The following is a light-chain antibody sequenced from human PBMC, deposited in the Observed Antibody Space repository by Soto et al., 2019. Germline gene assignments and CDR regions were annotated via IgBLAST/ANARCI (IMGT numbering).Light chain of an antibody. CDR3: AAWDAGVSGPA. V-gene: IGLV1-47*01. CDR1: SSNIGSKY. Sequence: QSVLTQPPSASGTPGQRVTISCSGSSSNIGSKYVYWYQQLPGTAPKLLTYRNNQRPSGFPDRFSGSKSGTSASLAISGLRSEDEADYYCAAWDAGVSGPAFGGGTKLTVL. J-gene: IGLJ2*01. CDR2: RNN.